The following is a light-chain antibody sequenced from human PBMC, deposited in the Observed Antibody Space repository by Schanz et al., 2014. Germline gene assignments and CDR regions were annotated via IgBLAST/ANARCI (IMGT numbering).Light chain of an antibody. CDR3: QQDGSSPWT. Sequence: IVMTQSPDTLSVSPGERVTLSCRASQSVSSNLAWYQQKPGQAPRLLIYGASTRATGIPDRFSASGSGTDFTLTISRLEREDFAVYYCQQDGSSPWTFGQGTKVEIK. CDR2: GAS. CDR1: QSVSSN. J-gene: IGKJ1*01. V-gene: IGKV3-20*01.